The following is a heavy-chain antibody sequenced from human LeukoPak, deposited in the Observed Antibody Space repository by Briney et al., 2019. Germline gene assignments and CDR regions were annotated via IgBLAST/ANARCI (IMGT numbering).Heavy chain of an antibody. J-gene: IGHJ4*02. CDR3: AGGDGDYGDGGVY. Sequence: PSETLSLTCTVSGDSISSYYWSWIRLAPGKGLEWIGNIHNIVNINYNPALKSRVTILIDTSKNQFSLSLSSMTAADTAVYYCAGGDGDYGDGGVYWGQGALVTVSS. D-gene: IGHD4-17*01. CDR2: IHNIVNI. CDR1: GDSISSYY. V-gene: IGHV4-59*01.